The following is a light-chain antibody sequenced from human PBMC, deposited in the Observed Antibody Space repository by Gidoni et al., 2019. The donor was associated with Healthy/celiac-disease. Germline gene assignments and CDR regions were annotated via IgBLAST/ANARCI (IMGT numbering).Light chain of an antibody. CDR3: QQYNNWPPYT. J-gene: IGKJ2*01. CDR2: GAS. CDR1: QSVSSN. V-gene: IGKV3-15*01. Sequence: EIVMTQSPATLSVSPGERATLSCRASQSVSSNLAWYQQKPGQAPRLLIYGASTRATGIPARFSGSGSGTEFILTISSLQSEDCAVYYCQQYNNWPPYTFGQGTKLEIK.